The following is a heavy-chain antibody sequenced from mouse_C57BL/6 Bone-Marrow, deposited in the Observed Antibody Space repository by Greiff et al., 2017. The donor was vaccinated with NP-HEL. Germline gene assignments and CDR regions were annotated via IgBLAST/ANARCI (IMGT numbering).Heavy chain of an antibody. Sequence: VQLKQSGAELVKPGASVKISCKASGYAFSSYWMNWVKQRPGKGLEWIGQIYPGDGDTNYNGKFKGKATLTADKSSSTAYMQLSSLTSEDSAVYFCAREAYYSNFAYWGQGTLVTVSA. CDR2: IYPGDGDT. J-gene: IGHJ3*01. D-gene: IGHD2-5*01. CDR3: AREAYYSNFAY. CDR1: GYAFSSYW. V-gene: IGHV1-80*01.